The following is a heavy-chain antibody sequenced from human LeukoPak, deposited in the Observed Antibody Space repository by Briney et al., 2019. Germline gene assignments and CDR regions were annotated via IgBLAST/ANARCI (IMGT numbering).Heavy chain of an antibody. CDR1: GSTFSSYA. J-gene: IGHJ4*02. D-gene: IGHD5-18*01. CDR3: AKLNVDTATFDY. Sequence: GGSLRLSCAASGSTFSSYAMSWVRQAPGKGLEWVSAISGSGGSTYYADSVKGRFTISRDNSKNTLYLQMNSLRAEDTVVYYCAKLNVDTATFDYWGQGTLVTVSS. V-gene: IGHV3-23*01. CDR2: ISGSGGST.